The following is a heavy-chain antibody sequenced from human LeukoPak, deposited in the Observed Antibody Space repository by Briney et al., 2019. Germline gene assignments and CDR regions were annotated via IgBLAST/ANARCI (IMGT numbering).Heavy chain of an antibody. V-gene: IGHV3-23*01. D-gene: IGHD1-1*01. CDR2: LRGDGET. Sequence: PGGSLRLSCAASGFIFSNYAMSWVRQAPARGLEWVSSLRGDGETFYADSVKGRFTLSRDDSKNTVFLQLNNLRVEDTAIYYCAKANWVSNADAVWWGQGTQVTVSS. CDR3: AKANWVSNADAVW. CDR1: GFIFSNYA. J-gene: IGHJ4*02.